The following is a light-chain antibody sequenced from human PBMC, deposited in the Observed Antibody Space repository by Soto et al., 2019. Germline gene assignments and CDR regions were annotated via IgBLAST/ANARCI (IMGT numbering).Light chain of an antibody. CDR1: SSDVGGYNY. Sequence: QSALTQPPSASGSPGQSVTISCTGTSSDVGGYNYVSWYQQHPGKAPKLMIYEVSKRPSGVPDRFSGSKSGNTASLTVSGLQAEDEADYYCYAYAGSNNYVFGTGTQLTVL. CDR3: YAYAGSNNYV. V-gene: IGLV2-8*01. CDR2: EVS. J-gene: IGLJ1*01.